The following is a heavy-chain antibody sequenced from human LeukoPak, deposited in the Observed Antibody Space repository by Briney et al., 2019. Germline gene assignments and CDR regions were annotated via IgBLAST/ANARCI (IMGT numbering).Heavy chain of an antibody. V-gene: IGHV3-7*01. CDR1: GFTFSSYW. J-gene: IGHJ6*03. CDR2: IKQDGSEK. Sequence: PGGSLRLSCAASGFTFSSYWMSWVRQAPGKGLEWVANIKQDGSEKYYVDSVKGRFTISRDNAKNSLYLQLNRLKAEDTAVYYCARSTNYYYYYMDVWGKGTTVTVFS. D-gene: IGHD5-24*01. CDR3: ARSTNYYYYYMDV.